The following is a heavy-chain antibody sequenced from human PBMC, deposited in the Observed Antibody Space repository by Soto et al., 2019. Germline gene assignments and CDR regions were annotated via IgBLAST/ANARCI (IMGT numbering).Heavy chain of an antibody. CDR2: ISSSGTFI. V-gene: IGHV3-21*01. CDR3: GRVFYGSGSYFVDN. CDR1: GFTFSDYS. Sequence: GGSLRLSXAASGFTFSDYSMNWVRQAPGKGLEWVSFISSSGTFIHYADSVKGRFTISRDNAKNSLYLQMNSLRAEDTAVFYCGRVFYGSGSYFVDNWGQGTLVTVSS. D-gene: IGHD3-10*01. J-gene: IGHJ4*02.